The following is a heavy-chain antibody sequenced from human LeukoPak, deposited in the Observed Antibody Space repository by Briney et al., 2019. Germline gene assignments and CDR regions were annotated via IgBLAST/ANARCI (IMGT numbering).Heavy chain of an antibody. V-gene: IGHV4-39*01. CDR2: ISYSGSP. J-gene: IGHJ4*02. D-gene: IGHD3-10*01. CDR1: GFTFSSNY. CDR3: ARHNLRADYFDY. Sequence: GSLRLSCAASGFTFSSNYMSWIRQPPGKGLEWIGSISYSGSPYYNSSLKSRVTISVDTSKNHFSLKLTSVTAPDTAVYYCARHNLRADYFDYWGQGSLVTVSS.